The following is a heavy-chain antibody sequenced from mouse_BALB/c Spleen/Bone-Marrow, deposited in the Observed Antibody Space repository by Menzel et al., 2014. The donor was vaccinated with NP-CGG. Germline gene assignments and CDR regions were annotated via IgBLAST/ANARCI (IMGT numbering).Heavy chain of an antibody. D-gene: IGHD3-1*01. CDR3: ARYGSGTFAY. Sequence: DVKLVESGGGLVKPGGSLKLSCAASGFTFSSYTMSWVRQTPEKRLEWVATISSGGNTYYPDSVKGRFTISRDNAKNNLYLQMSSLRSEDTALYYCARYGSGTFAYWGQGTLVTVSA. CDR1: GFTFSSYT. J-gene: IGHJ3*01. CDR2: ISSGGNT. V-gene: IGHV5-9*03.